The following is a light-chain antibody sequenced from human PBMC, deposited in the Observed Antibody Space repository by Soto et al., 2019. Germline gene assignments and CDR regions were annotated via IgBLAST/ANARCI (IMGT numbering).Light chain of an antibody. J-gene: IGKJ4*01. V-gene: IGKV3-11*01. CDR1: QSVSVN. Sequence: EAVLTQSPAILSLSPGERATLSCRASQSVSVNFAWYQQKPGQAPRPLIYSASDRAPGIPARFSGSGSGTDFTLTISSLEPEDFAVYFCQERNRWPRGTFGAGTKVEIK. CDR3: QERNRWPRGT. CDR2: SAS.